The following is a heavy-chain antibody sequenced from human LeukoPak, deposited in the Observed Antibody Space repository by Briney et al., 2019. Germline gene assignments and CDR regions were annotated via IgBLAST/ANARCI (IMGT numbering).Heavy chain of an antibody. Sequence: GGSLRLSCAASGFTFDDYTMHWVRHAPGKGLEWVSRINSEGSSTSYADSVKGRFTISRDNAKNTLYLQMNSLRAEDTAVYYCARDYDRYYMDVWGKGTTVTVSS. J-gene: IGHJ6*03. CDR1: GFTFDDYT. CDR2: INSEGSST. D-gene: IGHD3-3*01. V-gene: IGHV3-74*01. CDR3: ARDYDRYYMDV.